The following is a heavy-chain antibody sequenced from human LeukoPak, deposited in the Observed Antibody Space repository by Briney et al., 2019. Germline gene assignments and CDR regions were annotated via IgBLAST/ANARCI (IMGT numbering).Heavy chain of an antibody. Sequence: SETLSLTCNVSGGSISSGGYYWSWIRQHPGKGLEWIGYIYYSGSTYYNPSLKSRVTISVDTSKNQFSLKLSSVTAADTAVYYCARGYYDSSGYWPNAFDIWGQGTMVTVSS. D-gene: IGHD3-22*01. CDR3: ARGYYDSSGYWPNAFDI. J-gene: IGHJ3*02. V-gene: IGHV4-31*03. CDR2: IYYSGST. CDR1: GGSISSGGYY.